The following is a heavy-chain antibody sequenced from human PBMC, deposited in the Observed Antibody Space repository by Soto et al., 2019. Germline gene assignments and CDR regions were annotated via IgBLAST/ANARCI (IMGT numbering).Heavy chain of an antibody. CDR3: GRELRCGEDYYGMDV. CDR2: IYYSGST. V-gene: IGHV4-31*03. CDR1: GGSISSGGYY. Sequence: QVQLQESGPGLVKPSQTLSLTCTVSGGSISSGGYYWSWIRQHPGKGLEWIGYIYYSGSTYYNPSLKSRLTISVDPSKNQVSLKLSSVTAADTAVYYCGRELRCGEDYYGMDVWGQGTTVNVSS. D-gene: IGHD3-10*01. J-gene: IGHJ6*02.